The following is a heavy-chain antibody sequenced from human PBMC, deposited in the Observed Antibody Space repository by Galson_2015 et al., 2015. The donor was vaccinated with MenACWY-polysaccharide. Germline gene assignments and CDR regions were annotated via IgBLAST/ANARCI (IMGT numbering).Heavy chain of an antibody. J-gene: IGHJ4*02. Sequence: SLRLSCAASGFTFSSYAMHWVRQAPGKGLEWVAVISYDGSNKYYADSVKGRFTISRDNSKNTLYLQMNSLRAEDTAVYYCASRDDYRDWGQGTLVTVSS. CDR3: ASRDDYRD. CDR2: ISYDGSNK. D-gene: IGHD5-24*01. CDR1: GFTFSSYA. V-gene: IGHV3-30-3*01.